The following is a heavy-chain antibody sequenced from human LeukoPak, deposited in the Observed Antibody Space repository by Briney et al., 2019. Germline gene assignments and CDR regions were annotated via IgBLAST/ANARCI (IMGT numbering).Heavy chain of an antibody. D-gene: IGHD3-10*01. CDR1: GGTFSSYA. J-gene: IGHJ6*03. CDR3: AREEGETMVRGVIGNYYYYYMDV. V-gene: IGHV1-69*13. CDR2: IIPIFGTA. Sequence: VKVSCKASGGTFSSYAISWVRQAPGQGLEWMGGIIPIFGTANYAQKFQGRVTITADESTSTAYMEPSSLRSEDTAVYYCAREEGETMVRGVIGNYYYYYMDVWGKGTTVTVSS.